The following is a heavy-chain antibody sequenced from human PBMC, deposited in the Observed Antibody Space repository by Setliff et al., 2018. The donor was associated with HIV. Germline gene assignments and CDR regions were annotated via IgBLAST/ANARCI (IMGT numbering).Heavy chain of an antibody. CDR3: IIAYSSGWLAPMGFDS. D-gene: IGHD6-19*01. Sequence: SETLSLTCTVSGGSISSFYWSWTRQPPGKGLEWIGYIYYSGSTSYNPSLKSRATISVDMSKNQFSLRLSSVTAADTAVYYCIIAYSSGWLAPMGFDSWGQGTLVTVSS. J-gene: IGHJ4*02. CDR2: IYYSGST. V-gene: IGHV4-59*12. CDR1: GGSISSFY.